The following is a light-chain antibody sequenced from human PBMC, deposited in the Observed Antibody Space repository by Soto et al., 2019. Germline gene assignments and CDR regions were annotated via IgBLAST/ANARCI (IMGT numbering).Light chain of an antibody. CDR2: DTS. V-gene: IGKV3-20*01. Sequence: EVVLTPSPATLSVSPGERATLSCRASQSVGIKLAWYQQKPGQAPRLLIYDTSTRATGIPDRFSGSGSGTDFTLSISRLEVEDFAVYHCQQYGNAPITFGQGTRLEIK. J-gene: IGKJ5*01. CDR3: QQYGNAPIT. CDR1: QSVGIK.